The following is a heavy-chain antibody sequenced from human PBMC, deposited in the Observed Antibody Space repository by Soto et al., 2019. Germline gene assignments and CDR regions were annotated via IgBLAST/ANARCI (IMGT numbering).Heavy chain of an antibody. CDR3: ATDYGDYVGAFDI. CDR2: IYSSGTT. V-gene: IGHV4-59*01. J-gene: IGHJ3*02. Sequence: PSETLSLTCTVSGGSISSYFWSWTRQSPGKGLEWITHIYSSGTTNYNPSLKSRVAISVDTSKNQFSLKLRSVTAADTAVYYCATDYGDYVGAFDIWGQGTMVTVSS. D-gene: IGHD4-17*01. CDR1: GGSISSYF.